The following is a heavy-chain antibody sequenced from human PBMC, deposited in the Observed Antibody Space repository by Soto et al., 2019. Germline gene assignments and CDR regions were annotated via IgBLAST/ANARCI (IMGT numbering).Heavy chain of an antibody. J-gene: IGHJ4*02. V-gene: IGHV3-23*01. CDR1: GFTFSSYA. D-gene: IGHD3-22*01. CDR2: ISGSGGST. CDR3: AKDVLITMIVVVIYFDC. Sequence: EVQLLESGGGLVQPGGSLRLSCAASGFTFSSYAMSWVRQAPGKGLEWVSAISGSGGSTYYADTVKGRLTISRDNSKNTLDLQRNSLRAEDTAVYYCAKDVLITMIVVVIYFDCWGQVTLVTVSS.